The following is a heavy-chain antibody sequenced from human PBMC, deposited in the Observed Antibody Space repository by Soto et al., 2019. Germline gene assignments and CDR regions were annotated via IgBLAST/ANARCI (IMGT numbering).Heavy chain of an antibody. J-gene: IGHJ4*02. V-gene: IGHV2-5*02. D-gene: IGHD3-22*01. CDR1: GFSLSTSWLC. CDR2: IYWDDGK. CDR3: ARAPEYYYDSSGYDY. Sequence: SGPTLVNPTRTLTLTCTFSGFSLSTSWLCLSFIRQPPGKALEWLALIYWDDGKRYSPSLKTRLNITKDTSKNQVVLTLTNVDPVDTATYYCARAPEYYYDSSGYDYWGQGTLVTVSS.